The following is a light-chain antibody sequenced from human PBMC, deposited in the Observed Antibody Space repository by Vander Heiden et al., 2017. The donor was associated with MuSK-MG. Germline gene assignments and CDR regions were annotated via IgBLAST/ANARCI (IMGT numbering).Light chain of an antibody. CDR2: DTS. J-gene: IGLJ2*01. CDR1: PGSVTRANH. Sequence: QSVVTPYPSLAASPVWTVSLTCASTPGSVTRANHPHWFQQKPGQAPRKLIYDTSNKHSWTPARFSGSLLGGKAALTLLGAQPEDEAEYYCLLSYSGAVVFGGGTKLTVL. V-gene: IGLV7-46*02. CDR3: LLSYSGAVV.